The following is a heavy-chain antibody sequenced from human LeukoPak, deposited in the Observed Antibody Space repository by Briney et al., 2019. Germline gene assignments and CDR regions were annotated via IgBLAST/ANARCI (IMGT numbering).Heavy chain of an antibody. CDR1: GFTFSRYA. CDR3: ARVGYYSSGPFSYFDY. V-gene: IGHV3-30-3*01. J-gene: IGHJ4*02. Sequence: GGSMRLSCAASGFTFSRYAMHWVRQAPGKGLEWVAVISYDGSNEYYADSVKGRFTISRDSSENTLYLQMNSLRVEDTAVYYCARVGYYSSGPFSYFDYWGQGTLVTVSS. D-gene: IGHD3-10*01. CDR2: ISYDGSNE.